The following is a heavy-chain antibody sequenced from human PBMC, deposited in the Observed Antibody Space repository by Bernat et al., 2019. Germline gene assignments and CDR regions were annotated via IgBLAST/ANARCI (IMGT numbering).Heavy chain of an antibody. Sequence: QVQLVESGGGVVQPGRSLRLSCAASGFTFSSYAMHWVRQAPGKGLEWVAVISYDGSNKYYADSVKGRFTISRDNSKNTLYLQMNSLRAEDTAVYYCARDQRLGRAAASYFDYWGQGTLVTVSS. CDR3: ARDQRLGRAAASYFDY. CDR1: GFTFSSYA. V-gene: IGHV3-30*07. J-gene: IGHJ4*02. CDR2: ISYDGSNK. D-gene: IGHD6-13*01.